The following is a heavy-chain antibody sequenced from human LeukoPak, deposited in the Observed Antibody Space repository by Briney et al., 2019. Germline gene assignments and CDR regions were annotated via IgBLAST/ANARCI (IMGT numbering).Heavy chain of an antibody. Sequence: PSETLSLTCSVYGRSFRGYYWGWIRQPPGKGLERSGEINHSGSTNYNPSLKSRVTLSVDTSKNQFSVKLSSVTAADTAVYYCARGFSYGDYEVLYFDYWGQGTLVTVSS. V-gene: IGHV4-34*01. D-gene: IGHD4-17*01. J-gene: IGHJ4*02. CDR1: GRSFRGYY. CDR3: ARGFSYGDYEVLYFDY. CDR2: INHSGST.